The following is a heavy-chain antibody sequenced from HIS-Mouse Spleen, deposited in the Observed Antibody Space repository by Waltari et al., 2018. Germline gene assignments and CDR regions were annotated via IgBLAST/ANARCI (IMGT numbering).Heavy chain of an antibody. D-gene: IGHD2-2*01. Sequence: QVQLVQSGAEVKKPGASVKVSCKASGYTFTSYDINWVRQATGQGLEWMGWMKPNSGNTSYAKKFQGRVTMTRNTSISTAYSELSSLRSEDTAVYYCARVVPAATRTFDYWGQGTLVTVSS. V-gene: IGHV1-8*01. CDR1: GYTFTSYD. CDR3: ARVVPAATRTFDY. CDR2: MKPNSGNT. J-gene: IGHJ4*02.